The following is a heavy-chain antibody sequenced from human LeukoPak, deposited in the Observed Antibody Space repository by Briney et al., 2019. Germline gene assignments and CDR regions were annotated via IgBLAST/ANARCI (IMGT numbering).Heavy chain of an antibody. Sequence: ASVKVSCKASGYTFTGYYMHWVRQAPGQGLEWMGRINPNSGGTNYAQKFQGRVTMTRDTSISTAYMELSRLRSDDTAVYYCARAGGGSSWPPVVDYWGQGTLVTVSS. CDR3: ARAGGGSSWPPVVDY. CDR2: INPNSGGT. J-gene: IGHJ4*02. D-gene: IGHD6-13*01. V-gene: IGHV1-2*06. CDR1: GYTFTGYY.